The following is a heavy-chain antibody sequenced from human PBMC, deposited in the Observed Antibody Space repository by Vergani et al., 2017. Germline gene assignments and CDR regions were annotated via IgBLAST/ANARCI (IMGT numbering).Heavy chain of an antibody. J-gene: IGHJ2*01. V-gene: IGHV4-4*07. Sequence: QVQLQESGPGLVKPSETLSLTCTVSGGSISSYYWSWIRQPAGKGLEWIGRISTSGSTNYNPSLKSRVTMSVDTSKNQFSLKLSSVTAADTAVYYCARDRGYCSGGSCLWYFDLWGRGTLVTVSS. D-gene: IGHD2-15*01. CDR1: GGSISSYY. CDR2: ISTSGST. CDR3: ARDRGYCSGGSCLWYFDL.